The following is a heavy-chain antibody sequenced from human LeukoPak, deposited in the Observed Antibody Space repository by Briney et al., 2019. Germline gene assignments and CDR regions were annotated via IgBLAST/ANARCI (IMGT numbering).Heavy chain of an antibody. J-gene: IGHJ4*02. CDR1: GYTFSDYG. CDR3: AKSYSGGYYADY. V-gene: IGHV1-18*01. D-gene: IGHD1-26*01. CDR2: ISAYNGNT. Sequence: ASVTVSCKASGYTFSDYGISWMRQAPGQGLEWMGWISAYNGNTHYAQKVQGRVTLTTDTSTSTAYMELTSLRSDDTAVYYCAKSYSGGYYADYWGQGTLVTVSS.